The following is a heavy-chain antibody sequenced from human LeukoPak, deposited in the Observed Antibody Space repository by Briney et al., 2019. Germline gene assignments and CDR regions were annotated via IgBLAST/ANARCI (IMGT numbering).Heavy chain of an antibody. CDR1: GFTFSSYW. V-gene: IGHV3-7*01. J-gene: IGHJ4*02. Sequence: PGGSLRLSCAASGFTFSSYWMSWVRQAPGKGLEWVANIKQDGSEKYYVDSVKGRFTISRDNAKNSLYLQMNSLRAEDTAVYYCARAAKARGYSSSWCEYYFDYWGQGTLVTVSS. CDR3: ARAAKARGYSSSWCEYYFDY. CDR2: IKQDGSEK. D-gene: IGHD6-13*01.